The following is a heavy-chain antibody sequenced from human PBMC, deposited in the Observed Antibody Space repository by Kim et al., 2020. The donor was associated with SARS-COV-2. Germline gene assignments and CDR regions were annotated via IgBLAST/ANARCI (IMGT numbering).Heavy chain of an antibody. V-gene: IGHV3-33*01. Sequence: GGSLRLSCAASGFTFSSYGMHWVRQAPGKGLEWVAVIWYDGSNKYYADSVMGRFTISRDNSKNTLYLQMNSLRAEDTAVYYRARGLFGELTGGWFDPWGQGTLVTVSS. D-gene: IGHD3-10*01. J-gene: IGHJ5*02. CDR2: IWYDGSNK. CDR3: ARGLFGELTGGWFDP. CDR1: GFTFSSYG.